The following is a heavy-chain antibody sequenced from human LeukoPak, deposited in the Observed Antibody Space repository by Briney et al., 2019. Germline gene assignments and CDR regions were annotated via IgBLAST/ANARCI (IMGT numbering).Heavy chain of an antibody. CDR3: TRGLGLYNWFDP. V-gene: IGHV3-73*01. Sequence: AGGSLRLSCAASGFTFSVSAMHWVRQASGKGLEWVGRIRSKANSYATAYAASVKGRFTISRDDSKNTAYLQMNSLKTEDTAVYYCTRGLGLYNWFDPWGQGTLVTVSS. CDR1: GFTFSVSA. D-gene: IGHD7-27*01. J-gene: IGHJ5*02. CDR2: IRSKANSYAT.